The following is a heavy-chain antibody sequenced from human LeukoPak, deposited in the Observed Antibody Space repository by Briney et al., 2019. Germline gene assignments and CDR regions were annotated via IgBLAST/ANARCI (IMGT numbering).Heavy chain of an antibody. CDR1: GFTFSNYY. J-gene: IGHJ4*02. CDR3: ASLRGYYDSSGYYYTDY. V-gene: IGHV3-30-3*01. CDR2: ISYDGSNK. Sequence: GGSLRLSCAASGFTFSNYYMNWVRQAPGKGLEWVAVISYDGSNKYYADSVKGRFTISRDNSKNTLYLQMNSLRAEDTAVYYCASLRGYYDSSGYYYTDYWGQGTLVTVSS. D-gene: IGHD3-22*01.